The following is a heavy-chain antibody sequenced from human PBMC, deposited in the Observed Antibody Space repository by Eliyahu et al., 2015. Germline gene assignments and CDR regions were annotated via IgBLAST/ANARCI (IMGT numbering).Heavy chain of an antibody. CDR3: ARGPVSRWGARGDY. J-gene: IGHJ4*02. Sequence: DVQLVESGGGLVKPGGSLRLSCAASGFIFSSYSMNWVRQAPGKGLEWVSSISSSSSHIYYADSVKGRFTISRDNAKNSLYLQMNSLRAEDTAVYYCARGPVSRWGARGDYWGQGTLVSVSS. D-gene: IGHD3-10*01. V-gene: IGHV3-21*01. CDR2: ISSSSSHI. CDR1: GFIFSSYS.